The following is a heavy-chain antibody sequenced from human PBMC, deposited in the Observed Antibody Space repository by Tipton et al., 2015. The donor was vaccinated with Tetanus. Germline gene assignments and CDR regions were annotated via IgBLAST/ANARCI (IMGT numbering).Heavy chain of an antibody. CDR3: AREADCSGGSCFSGDFDN. D-gene: IGHD2-15*01. V-gene: IGHV3-33*01. J-gene: IGHJ4*02. CDR2: SWYDGTDK. CDR1: GFIFSSYG. Sequence: SLRLSCAASGFIFSSYGIHWVRQAPGKGLEWVAGSWYDGTDKYYADSVKGRFTISRDNSKNTLYLQMNSLRAGDTSLYYCAREADCSGGSCFSGDFDNWGQGTQVTVSS.